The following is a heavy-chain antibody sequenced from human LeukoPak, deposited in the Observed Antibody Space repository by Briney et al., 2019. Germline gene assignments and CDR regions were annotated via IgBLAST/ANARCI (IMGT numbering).Heavy chain of an antibody. D-gene: IGHD3-16*01. J-gene: IGHJ5*02. CDR2: IIPIFGTA. CDR3: ARSSVLGGNNWFDP. V-gene: IGHV1-69*05. Sequence: GASVKVSCKASGGTFSSYAISWVRQAPGQGLEWMGGIIPIFGTANYAQKFQGRVTITTDESTSTAYMELSSLRSEDTAVYYCARSSVLGGNNWFDPWGQGTLVTVSS. CDR1: GGTFSSYA.